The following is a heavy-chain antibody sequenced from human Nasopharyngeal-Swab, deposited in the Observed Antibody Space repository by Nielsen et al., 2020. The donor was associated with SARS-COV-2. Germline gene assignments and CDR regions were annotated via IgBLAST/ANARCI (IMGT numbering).Heavy chain of an antibody. V-gene: IGHV3-30*14. J-gene: IGHJ4*02. CDR1: GFTLAYV. CDR3: VREAPRDRSIGPVIPHIWCYFDL. D-gene: IGHD3-3*02. CDR2: DGRSQ. Sequence: GASLKISCTAPGFTLAYVMHWVRQAPGQGLEWVGVDGRSQQYAGSVRGRFTLSRDSSGNIVYLQMTNLRPDDTAVYYCVREAPRDRSIGPVIPHIWCYFDLWGQGTLVTVSS.